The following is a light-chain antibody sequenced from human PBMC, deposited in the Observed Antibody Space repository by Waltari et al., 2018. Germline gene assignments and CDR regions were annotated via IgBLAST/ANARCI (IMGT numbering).Light chain of an antibody. CDR2: GAS. CDR1: QSVSTN. CDR3: QQYNDWPRT. J-gene: IGKJ1*01. V-gene: IGKV3-15*01. Sequence: EIVMTHSPAILSASPGERATLSCRASQSVSTNLAWYQQKPGQAPRLLIYGASTRATGIPDRFSGSGSGTEFTLTISSLQSEDFVVYSCQQYNDWPRTFGQGTKVEIK.